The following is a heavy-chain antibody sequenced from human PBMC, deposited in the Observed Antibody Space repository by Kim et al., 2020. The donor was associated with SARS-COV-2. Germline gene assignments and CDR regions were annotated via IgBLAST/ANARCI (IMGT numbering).Heavy chain of an antibody. J-gene: IGHJ5*02. V-gene: IGHV4-59*13. CDR3: ARNTIPYYDSSGGENWFDP. D-gene: IGHD3-22*01. CDR1: GGSISSYY. Sequence: SETLSLTCTVSGGSISSYYWSWIRQPPGKGLEWIGYIYYSGSTNYNPSLKSRVTISVDTSKNQFSLKLSSVTAADTAVYYCARNTIPYYDSSGGENWFDPWGQGTLVTVSS. CDR2: IYYSGST.